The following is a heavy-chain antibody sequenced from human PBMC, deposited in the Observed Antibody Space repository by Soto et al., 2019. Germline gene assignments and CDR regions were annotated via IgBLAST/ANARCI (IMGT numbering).Heavy chain of an antibody. CDR1: GYTFADLY. CDR2: MNPNTGGA. J-gene: IGHJ4*02. Sequence: GASVKVSCTTSGYTFADLYIHWVRQAPGQGFEWMGWMNPNTGGAVYAQKFLGRVAMTRDTSISTAYMELSRLSSNDTAVYFCATATYDYFWSGSFWGQGTLVTVYS. V-gene: IGHV1-2*02. D-gene: IGHD3-3*01. CDR3: ATATYDYFWSGSF.